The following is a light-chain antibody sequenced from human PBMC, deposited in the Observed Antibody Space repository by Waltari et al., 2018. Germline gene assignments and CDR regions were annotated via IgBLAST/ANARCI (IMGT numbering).Light chain of an antibody. J-gene: IGKJ2*01. V-gene: IGKV1-33*01. Sequence: DIQMTQSPSSLSASVGDRVTTTCQASQDISNFLNWDQQKPGKAPQLLIYEASSLETGVPSRFSGSGSGTDFTFTINSLQPEDIATYYCQQYDHFPPYTFGQGTKLEIK. CDR2: EAS. CDR1: QDISNF. CDR3: QQYDHFPPYT.